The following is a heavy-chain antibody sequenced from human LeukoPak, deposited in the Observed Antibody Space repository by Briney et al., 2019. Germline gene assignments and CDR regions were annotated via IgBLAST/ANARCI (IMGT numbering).Heavy chain of an antibody. J-gene: IGHJ4*02. CDR1: GYTFTSYG. Sequence: ASVKVSCKASGYTFTSYGISWVRQAPGQGLEWMGWIGAYNGNTNYAQKLQGRVTMTTDTSTSTAYMELRSLRSDDTAVYYCAREGYYGSGSSLEFVDYWGQGTLVTVSS. V-gene: IGHV1-18*01. CDR3: AREGYYGSGSSLEFVDY. CDR2: IGAYNGNT. D-gene: IGHD3-10*01.